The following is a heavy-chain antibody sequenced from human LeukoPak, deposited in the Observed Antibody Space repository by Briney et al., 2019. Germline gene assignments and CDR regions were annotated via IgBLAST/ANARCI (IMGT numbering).Heavy chain of an antibody. V-gene: IGHV4-59*01. Sequence: PSETLSLTCTVSGGSISSYYWSWIRQPPGKGLEWIGYVYYSGSTNYNPSLKSRVTISVDTSKKQFSLKLNSVTAADTAVYYCARGYSSSSYYLDSWGRGTPVTVSS. CDR1: GGSISSYY. J-gene: IGHJ4*02. CDR2: VYYSGST. D-gene: IGHD6-6*01. CDR3: ARGYSSSSYYLDS.